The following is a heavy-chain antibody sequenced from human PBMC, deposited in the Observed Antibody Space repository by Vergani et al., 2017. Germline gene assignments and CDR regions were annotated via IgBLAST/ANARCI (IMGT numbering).Heavy chain of an antibody. V-gene: IGHV5-10-1*03. CDR3: ARLEDYGGNSHGRAFDI. CDR1: GYSFTSYW. Sequence: EVQLVQSGAEVKKPGESLRISCKGSGYSFTSYWISWVRQMPGKGLEWMGRIDPSDSYTNYSPSFQGQVTISADKSISTAYLQWSSLKASDTAMYYCARLEDYGGNSHGRAFDIWGQGTMVTVSS. J-gene: IGHJ3*02. D-gene: IGHD4-23*01. CDR2: IDPSDSYT.